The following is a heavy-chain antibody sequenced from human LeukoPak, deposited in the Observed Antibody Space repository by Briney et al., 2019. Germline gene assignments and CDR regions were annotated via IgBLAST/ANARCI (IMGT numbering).Heavy chain of an antibody. CDR2: IWYDGSNK. CDR3: AREQYYYGSGTHFDY. J-gene: IGHJ4*02. CDR1: GFTFSSYG. D-gene: IGHD3-10*01. Sequence: GGSLRLSCAASGFTFSSYGMHWVRQAPGKGLEWVAVIWYDGSNKYYADFVKGRFTISRDNSKNTLYLQMNSLRAEDTAVYYCAREQYYYGSGTHFDYWGQGTLVTVSS. V-gene: IGHV3-33*01.